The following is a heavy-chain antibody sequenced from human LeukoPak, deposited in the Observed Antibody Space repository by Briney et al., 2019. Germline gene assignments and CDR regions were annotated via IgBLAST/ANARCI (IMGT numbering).Heavy chain of an antibody. J-gene: IGHJ6*02. CDR2: MNPNSGNT. CDR1: GYTFTSYD. CDR3: AARDYDSSGYYYGMDV. D-gene: IGHD3-22*01. V-gene: IGHV1-8*01. Sequence: ASVRVSCTASGYTFTSYDINWVRQATGQGLEWMGWMNPNSGNTGYAQKFQGRVTMTRNTSISTAYMELSSLRSEDTAVYYCAARDYDSSGYYYGMDVWGQGTTVTVSS.